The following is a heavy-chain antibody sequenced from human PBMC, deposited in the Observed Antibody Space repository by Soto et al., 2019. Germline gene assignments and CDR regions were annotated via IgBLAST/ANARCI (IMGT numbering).Heavy chain of an antibody. CDR1: GDSVSSNSAA. Sequence: SQTLSLTCAISGDSVSSNSAAWNWIRQSPSRGLEWLGRTYYRSKWYNDYAVSVKSRITINPDTSKNQFSLQLNSVTPEDTAVYYCARELLGFVLSYYYDSSGYYYFDYWGQGTLVTVSS. J-gene: IGHJ4*02. D-gene: IGHD3-22*01. CDR3: ARELLGFVLSYYYDSSGYYYFDY. V-gene: IGHV6-1*01. CDR2: TYYRSKWYN.